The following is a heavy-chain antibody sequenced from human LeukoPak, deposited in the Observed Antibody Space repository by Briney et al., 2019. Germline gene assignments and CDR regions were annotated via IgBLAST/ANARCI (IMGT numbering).Heavy chain of an antibody. CDR2: ISYDGSNK. J-gene: IGHJ4*02. CDR3: ARQDDLMYYFDY. V-gene: IGHV3-30-3*01. CDR1: GFTFTNYA. D-gene: IGHD2-15*01. Sequence: GRSLRLSCAASGFTFTNYAMHWVRQAPGKGLEWVAVISYDGSNKYYADSVKGRFTISRDNSKNTLYLQMNSLRGEDTAVYYCARQDDLMYYFDYWGQGTLVTVSS.